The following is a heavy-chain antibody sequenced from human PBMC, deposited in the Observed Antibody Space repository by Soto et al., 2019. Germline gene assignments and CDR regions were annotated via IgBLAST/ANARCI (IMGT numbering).Heavy chain of an antibody. Sequence: GESLKISCNGSCYSFTSYWIGWVRPMPGKGLEWMGIIYPGDSDTRYSPSFQGQVTISADKSISTAYLQWSSLKASDTAMYYCAREPPTEGRFDYWGQGTLVTVSS. CDR1: CYSFTSYW. J-gene: IGHJ4*02. D-gene: IGHD4-17*01. CDR3: AREPPTEGRFDY. CDR2: IYPGDSDT. V-gene: IGHV5-51*01.